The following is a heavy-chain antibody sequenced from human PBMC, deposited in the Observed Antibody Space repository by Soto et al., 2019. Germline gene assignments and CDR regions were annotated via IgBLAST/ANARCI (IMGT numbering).Heavy chain of an antibody. J-gene: IGHJ4*02. CDR1: GGSISSSSYY. CDR2: IYYSGST. Sequence: SETLSLTCTVSGGSISSSSYYWGWIRQPPGKGLEWIGSIYYSGSTHYNPSLKSRVTISVDTSKNQFSLKLSSVTAADTAVYYCASHTYYYDSSGYPDYWGQGTLVTVSS. CDR3: ASHTYYYDSSGYPDY. D-gene: IGHD3-22*01. V-gene: IGHV4-39*01.